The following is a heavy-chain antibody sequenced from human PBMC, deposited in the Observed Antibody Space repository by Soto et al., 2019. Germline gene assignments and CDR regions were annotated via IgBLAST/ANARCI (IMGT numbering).Heavy chain of an antibody. V-gene: IGHV1-18*04. D-gene: IGHD2-15*01. Sequence: QIQLVQSGTEVKKPGASVKVSSKDSGYAFTLYGISWARQAHGQGLQWMGWISPYNGETDYALKFPARVTMTTDTSPGRGYMELRSLGSEDAAVYYCDSCFCSGGTGDDSWGQGTVVTVSS. CDR3: DSCFCSGGTGDDS. J-gene: IGHJ4*02. CDR2: ISPYNGET. CDR1: GYAFTLYG.